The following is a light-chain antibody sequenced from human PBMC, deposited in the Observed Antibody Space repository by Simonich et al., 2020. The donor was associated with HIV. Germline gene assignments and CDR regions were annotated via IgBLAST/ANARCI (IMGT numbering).Light chain of an antibody. V-gene: IGKV3-15*01. J-gene: IGKJ1*01. CDR1: PSVSSN. Sequence: EIVMTQSPATLSVSPGERATLSCRASPSVSSNLAWYQQKPGQAPRLLIYGASTRATGIPARFSGSGSGTELTLTISSLQSEDFAVYYCQQYNNWPRTFGQGTKVEIK. CDR2: GAS. CDR3: QQYNNWPRT.